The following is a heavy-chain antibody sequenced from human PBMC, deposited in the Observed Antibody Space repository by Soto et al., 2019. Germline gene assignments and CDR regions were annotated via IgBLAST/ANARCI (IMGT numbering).Heavy chain of an antibody. Sequence: EVQLVESGGGLVQPGGSLRLSCAASGFTFSSYWTHWVRQAPGKGLVWVSRINGDGSSTGYADSVKGRFTISRDNAENMLFLQMNSLRDEDTAVYYCAREAGAGLTWGQGTLVTVSS. CDR3: AREAGAGLT. CDR2: INGDGSST. V-gene: IGHV3-74*01. CDR1: GFTFSSYW. D-gene: IGHD1-26*01. J-gene: IGHJ5*02.